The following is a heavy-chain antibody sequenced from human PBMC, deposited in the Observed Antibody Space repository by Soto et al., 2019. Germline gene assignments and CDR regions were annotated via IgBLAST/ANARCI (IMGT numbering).Heavy chain of an antibody. CDR1: GYTFTSYA. D-gene: IGHD2-2*02. V-gene: IGHV1-3*01. J-gene: IGHJ6*02. Sequence: GASVKVSCKASGYTFTSYAMHWVRQAPGQRLEWMGWINAGNGNTKYSQKFQGRVTITRDTSASTAYMELSSLRSEDTAVYYCARGGCISTSCYSYYYYGMDVWGQGTTVTVSS. CDR2: INAGNGNT. CDR3: ARGGCISTSCYSYYYYGMDV.